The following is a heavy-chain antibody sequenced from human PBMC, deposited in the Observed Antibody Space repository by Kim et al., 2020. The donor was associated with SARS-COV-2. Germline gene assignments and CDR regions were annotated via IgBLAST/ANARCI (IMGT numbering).Heavy chain of an antibody. CDR2: ISGSGGST. D-gene: IGHD3-22*01. V-gene: IGHV3-23*01. Sequence: GGSLRLSCAASGFTFSSYAMSWVRQAPGKGLEWVSAISGSGGSTYYADSVKGRFTISRDNSKNTLYLQMNSLRAEDTAVYYCAKWYRGWYYDSSGYAPWGQGTLVTVSS. CDR3: AKWYRGWYYDSSGYAP. CDR1: GFTFSSYA. J-gene: IGHJ5*02.